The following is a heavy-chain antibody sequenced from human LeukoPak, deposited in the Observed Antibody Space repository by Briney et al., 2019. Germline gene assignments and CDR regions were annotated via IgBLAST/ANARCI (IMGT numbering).Heavy chain of an antibody. CDR3: AKLAGTTTLVTGPYYGMDV. Sequence: GGSLRLSCAASGFTFSSYGMHWVRQAPGKGLEWVAVISYDGSNKYYADSVKGRFTISRDNSKNTLYLQMNSLRAEDTAVYYCAKLAGTTTLVTGPYYGMDVWGQGTTVTVSS. J-gene: IGHJ6*02. CDR2: ISYDGSNK. CDR1: GFTFSSYG. V-gene: IGHV3-30*18. D-gene: IGHD1-7*01.